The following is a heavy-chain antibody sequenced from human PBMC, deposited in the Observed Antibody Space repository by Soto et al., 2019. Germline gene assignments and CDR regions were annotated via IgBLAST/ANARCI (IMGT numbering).Heavy chain of an antibody. V-gene: IGHV1-69*13. Sequence: QVQLVQSGAEVKKPGSSVKVSCKASGGTFRSYAISWVRQAPGQGLAWMGGIIPIFGTANYAQQFQGRVTITADESTSTVYWELSSLRSEDTAVYYCASSADNSGWYYFDYWGQGTLVTVSS. CDR1: GGTFRSYA. CDR3: ASSADNSGWYYFDY. D-gene: IGHD6-19*01. CDR2: IIPIFGTA. J-gene: IGHJ4*02.